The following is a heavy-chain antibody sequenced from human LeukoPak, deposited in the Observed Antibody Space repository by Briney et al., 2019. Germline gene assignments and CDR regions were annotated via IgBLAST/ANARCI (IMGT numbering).Heavy chain of an antibody. D-gene: IGHD3-10*01. CDR2: IYYSGST. V-gene: IGHV4-39*07. CDR1: GGSISSSSYY. J-gene: IGHJ3*02. Sequence: SETLSLTCTVSGGSISSSSYYWGWIRQPPGKGLEWIGSIYYSGSTYYNPSLKSRVTISVDTSKNQFSLKLSSVTAADTAVYYCARETEWFGELFVAFDIWGQGTMVTVSS. CDR3: ARETEWFGELFVAFDI.